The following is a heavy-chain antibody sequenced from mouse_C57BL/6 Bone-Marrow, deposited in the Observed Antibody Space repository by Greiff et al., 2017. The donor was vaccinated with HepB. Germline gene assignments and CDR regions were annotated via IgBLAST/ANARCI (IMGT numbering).Heavy chain of an antibody. CDR2: SRNKANDYTT. J-gene: IGHJ4*01. CDR1: GFTFSDFY. D-gene: IGHD2-5*01. CDR3: ARDYSNYYAMGD. V-gene: IGHV7-1*01. Sequence: EVMLVDSGGGLVQSGRSLRLSCATSGFTFSDFYMEWVRQAPGKGLEWIAASRNKANDYTTEYSASVKGRFIVSRDTSKSILYLQMNALRAEDTAIYYCARDYSNYYAMGDWGQGTSVTVSS.